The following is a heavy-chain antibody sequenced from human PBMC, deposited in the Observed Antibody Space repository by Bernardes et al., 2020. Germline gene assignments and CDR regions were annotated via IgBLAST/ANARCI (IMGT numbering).Heavy chain of an antibody. CDR1: GFIFSSYA. D-gene: IGHD6-13*01. V-gene: IGHV3-23*01. Sequence: VGSLRLSCATSGFIFSSYAMTWVRQAPGKGLEWVSALSGSGDTTYYADSVKGRFTISRDNSKNTLFLQMNSLRDDDTAVYFCSKGQTAAGTLDFQYWGPGTLVTVSS. CDR2: LSGSGDTT. J-gene: IGHJ1*01. CDR3: SKGQTAAGTLDFQY.